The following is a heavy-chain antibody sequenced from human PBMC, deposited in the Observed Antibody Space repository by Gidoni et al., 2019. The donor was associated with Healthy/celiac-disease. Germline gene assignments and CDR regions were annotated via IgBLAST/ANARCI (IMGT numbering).Heavy chain of an antibody. CDR1: GSTFTSYY. CDR2: INPSGGST. D-gene: IGHD2-15*01. CDR3: ARSMVVAATGYYYYGMDV. J-gene: IGHJ6*02. Sequence: QVQLVQSGAEVKKPGASVKVSCQASGSTFTSYYMHWVRQAPGQGLEWMGIINPSGGSTSYAQKFQGRVTMTRDTSTSTVYMELSSLRSEDTAVYYCARSMVVAATGYYYYGMDVWGQGTTVTVSS. V-gene: IGHV1-46*01.